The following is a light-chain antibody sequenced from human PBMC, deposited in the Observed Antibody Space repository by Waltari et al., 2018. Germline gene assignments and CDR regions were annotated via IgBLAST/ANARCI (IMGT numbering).Light chain of an antibody. J-gene: IGLJ2*01. CDR3: QSYDSGLNGLF. CDR2: EHR. CDR1: SSNIGSPYN. Sequence: QSVLTQPPSVSGAPGQRVTISCTGSSSNIGSPYNVHWYQQVPGRAPKLLIYEHRHRASGVPDRFSGSKSGASASLASTRLQAEDEAEYFCQSYDSGLNGLFFGGGTKVTVL. V-gene: IGLV1-40*01.